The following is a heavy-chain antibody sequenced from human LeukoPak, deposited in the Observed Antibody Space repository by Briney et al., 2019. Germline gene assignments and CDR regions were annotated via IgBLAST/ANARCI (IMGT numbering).Heavy chain of an antibody. D-gene: IGHD2-21*02. CDR2: IIPIFGIA. Sequence: ASVKVSCKASGGTFSSYAISWLRQAPGQGLEWMGRIIPIFGIANYAQKFQGRVTITADKSTSTAYMELSSLRSEDTAVYYCARDKCGGDCYNWFDPWGQEPWSPSPQ. CDR3: ARDKCGGDCYNWFDP. J-gene: IGHJ5*02. CDR1: GGTFSSYA. V-gene: IGHV1-69*04.